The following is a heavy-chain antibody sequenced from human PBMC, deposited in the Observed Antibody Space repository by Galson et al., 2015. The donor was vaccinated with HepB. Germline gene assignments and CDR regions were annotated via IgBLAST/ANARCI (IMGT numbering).Heavy chain of an antibody. D-gene: IGHD3-22*01. CDR1: GGTFSSYA. CDR3: ARTGYSSGYYFDY. CDR2: IIPIFGTA. Sequence: SVKVSCKASGGTFSSYAISWVRQAPGQGLEWMGGIIPIFGTANYAQKFQGRVTITADESTSTAYMELGSLRSEDTAVYYCARTGYSSGYYFDYWGQGTLVTVSS. J-gene: IGHJ4*02. V-gene: IGHV1-69*13.